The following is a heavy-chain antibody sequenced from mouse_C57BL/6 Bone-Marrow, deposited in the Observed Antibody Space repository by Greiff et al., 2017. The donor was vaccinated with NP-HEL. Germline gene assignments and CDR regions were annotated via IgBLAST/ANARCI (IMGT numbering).Heavy chain of an antibody. CDR1: GISITTGNYR. CDR3: ARDRGVYYYFDY. Sequence: EVQLQQSGPGLVKPSQTVFLTCTVTGISITTGNYRWSWIRQFPGNKLEWIGYIYYSGTITSNPSLTSRTTITRDTPKNQFFLEMNSLTAEDTATYYCARDRGVYYYFDYWGQGTTLTVSS. J-gene: IGHJ2*01. V-gene: IGHV3-5*01. CDR2: IYYSGTI. D-gene: IGHD1-1*01.